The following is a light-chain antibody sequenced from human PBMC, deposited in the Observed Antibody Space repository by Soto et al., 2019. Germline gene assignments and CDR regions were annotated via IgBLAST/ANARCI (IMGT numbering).Light chain of an antibody. Sequence: QSALTQPASVSGSPGQSITISCTGTSSDVGGYNYVSWYQQHPGKAPKLMIYDVSNRPSGVSNRCSGSKSGNTASLTISGLQAEDEADDYCSSYTRSSTFLVFGAGTKLTVL. CDR1: SSDVGGYNY. CDR2: DVS. CDR3: SSYTRSSTFLV. V-gene: IGLV2-14*01. J-gene: IGLJ1*01.